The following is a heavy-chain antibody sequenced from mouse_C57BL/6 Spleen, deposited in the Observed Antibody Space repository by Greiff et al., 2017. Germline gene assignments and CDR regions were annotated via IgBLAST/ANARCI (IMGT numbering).Heavy chain of an antibody. J-gene: IGHJ2*01. CDR1: GYSITSGYY. V-gene: IGHV3-6*01. Sequence: EVQLQQSGPGLVKPSQSLSLTCSVTGYSITSGYYWNWIRQFPGNKLEWMGYISYDGSNNYNPSLKNRISITRDTSKNQFFLKLNSVTTEDTATYYCARDLDYFDYWGQGTTLTVSS. CDR2: ISYDGSN. CDR3: ARDLDYFDY.